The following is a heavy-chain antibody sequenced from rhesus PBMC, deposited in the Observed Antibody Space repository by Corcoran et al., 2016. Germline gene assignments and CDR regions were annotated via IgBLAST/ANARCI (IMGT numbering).Heavy chain of an antibody. Sequence: QVQLQESGPGLVKPSETLSLTCAVSGGSICDVYYWSWIRQPPGKGLEWIGYIYGSGGGTNYNPSLKNRVTISIDTSKNQFSLKLSSVTAADTAVYYCARDSGVIIMTGVDYWGQGVLVTVSS. CDR3: ARDSGVIIMTGVDY. D-gene: IGHD3-34*01. CDR1: GGSICDVYY. J-gene: IGHJ4*01. CDR2: IYGSGGGT. V-gene: IGHV4-106*01.